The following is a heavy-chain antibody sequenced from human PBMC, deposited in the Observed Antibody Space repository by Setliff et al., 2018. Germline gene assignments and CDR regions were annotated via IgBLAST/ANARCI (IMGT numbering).Heavy chain of an antibody. J-gene: IGHJ4*02. CDR3: ARTTYGDSDYFDY. CDR2: LYYSGST. D-gene: IGHD4-17*01. CDR1: GGSISSDS. V-gene: IGHV4-59*08. Sequence: SETLSLTCTVSGGSISSDSWSWIRQPPGKGLEWIGYLYYSGSTNYNPSLKSRVTISVDTSKNQFSLKLSSVTAADTAVYYCARTTYGDSDYFDYWGQGTLVTVSS.